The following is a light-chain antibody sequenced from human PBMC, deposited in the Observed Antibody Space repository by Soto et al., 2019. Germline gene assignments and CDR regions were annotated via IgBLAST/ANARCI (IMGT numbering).Light chain of an antibody. CDR1: QSLDSW. CDR3: QQYHTFST. J-gene: IGKJ1*01. V-gene: IGKV1-5*03. Sequence: DIQMTQSPSTLSESVEDRVTITCRASQSLDSWLAWYQQKPGKPPKLLIYKTSILEFGVPSRFSGSGSATLFTLTSSSLQPDDFATYYCQQYHTFSTFGQGTKVEIK. CDR2: KTS.